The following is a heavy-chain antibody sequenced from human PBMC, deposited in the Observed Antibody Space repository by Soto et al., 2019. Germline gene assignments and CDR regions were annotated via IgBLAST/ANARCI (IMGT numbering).Heavy chain of an antibody. CDR2: ISGSGGST. J-gene: IGHJ6*03. V-gene: IGHV3-23*01. Sequence: GGSLRLSCAASGFTFSSYAMSWVRQAPGKGLEWVSAISGSGGSTYYADSVKGRFTISRDNSKNTLYLQMNSLRAEDTAVYYCAKGEKGGVAATLRHYYYYMDVWGKGTTVTVSS. D-gene: IGHD2-15*01. CDR3: AKGEKGGVAATLRHYYYYMDV. CDR1: GFTFSSYA.